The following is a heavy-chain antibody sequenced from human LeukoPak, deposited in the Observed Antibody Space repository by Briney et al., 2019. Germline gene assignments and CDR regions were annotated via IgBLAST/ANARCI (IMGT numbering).Heavy chain of an antibody. D-gene: IGHD2-15*01. CDR2: ISYDGSTK. Sequence: GRSLRLSCAASGFTFSTYAIHWVRQAPGKGPEWLAVISYDGSTKYYADSVKGRFTISRDNSKNTMYLQMDSLRPEDTAVFYCAKAYCTGGSCYGRYYYGMDVWGQGPTVTVSS. CDR3: AKAYCTGGSCYGRYYYGMDV. CDR1: GFTFSTYA. J-gene: IGHJ6*02. V-gene: IGHV3-30*18.